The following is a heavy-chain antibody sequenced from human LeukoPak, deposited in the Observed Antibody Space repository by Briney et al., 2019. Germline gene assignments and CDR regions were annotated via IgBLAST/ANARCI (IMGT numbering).Heavy chain of an antibody. CDR2: INYSGST. Sequence: SETLSLTCAVYGGSFSDYYWSWIRQPPGKGLEWIGEINYSGSTNYNPSLKSRVTISLDTSKNQFSLKLTSVTAADTAVYYCARRGGFRGSSTSCYKHWGQGTLVTVSS. CDR1: GGSFSDYY. J-gene: IGHJ4*02. V-gene: IGHV4-34*01. CDR3: ARRGGFRGSSTSCYKH. D-gene: IGHD2-2*01.